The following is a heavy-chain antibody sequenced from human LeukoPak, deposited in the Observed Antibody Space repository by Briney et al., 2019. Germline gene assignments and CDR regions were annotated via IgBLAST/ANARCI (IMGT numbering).Heavy chain of an antibody. CDR3: ARDDRPSDYYDSSGYFFLPLFYFDN. D-gene: IGHD3-22*01. V-gene: IGHV3-23*01. CDR2: ISGSGGST. CDR1: GFTFSSYA. Sequence: PGGSLILSCAASGFTFSSYAMSWVRQAPGKGLEWVSGISGSGGSTYYADSVKGRFTISRDKSKNTLYLQMDSLRVEDTAVYYCARDDRPSDYYDSSGYFFLPLFYFDNWGQGTLVTVSS. J-gene: IGHJ4*02.